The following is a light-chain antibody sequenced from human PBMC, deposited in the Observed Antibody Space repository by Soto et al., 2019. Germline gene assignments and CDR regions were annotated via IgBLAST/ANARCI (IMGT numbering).Light chain of an antibody. CDR2: EVR. V-gene: IGLV2-14*01. J-gene: IGLJ3*02. Sequence: QSALTQPASVSGSPGQSITISCTGTTSDIGGYNYVSWHQQHPGKAPKLMIHEVRYRPSGVSNRFSGSKCGNTASLTISGLQAEDEADYYCSSYASRGTLVFGGGTKLTVL. CDR3: SSYASRGTLV. CDR1: TSDIGGYNY.